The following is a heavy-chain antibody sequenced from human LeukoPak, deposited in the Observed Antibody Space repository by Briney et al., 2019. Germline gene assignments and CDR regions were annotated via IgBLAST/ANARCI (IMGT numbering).Heavy chain of an antibody. CDR1: GFTFGSYA. J-gene: IGHJ4*02. D-gene: IGHD2/OR15-2a*01. V-gene: IGHV3-23*01. Sequence: GGSLRLSCAASGFTFGSYAIYWVRQAPGKGLEWVSGISGSGGITYFADSVKGRFTISRDNSKNTLYLQMNSLRAEDTAVYYCATTFYLGYFDYWGQGTLVTVSS. CDR2: ISGSGGIT. CDR3: ATTFYLGYFDY.